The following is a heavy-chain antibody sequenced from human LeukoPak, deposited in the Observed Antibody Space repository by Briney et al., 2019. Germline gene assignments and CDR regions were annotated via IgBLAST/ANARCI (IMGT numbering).Heavy chain of an antibody. Sequence: EASVKVSCKASGGTFSSYAISWVRQAPGQGLEWMGRIIPILGIANYAQKFQGRVTITADKSTSTAYMELSSLRSEDTAVYYCAREPRGRCSSGWYGDAFDIWGQGTMVTVSS. D-gene: IGHD6-19*01. J-gene: IGHJ3*02. CDR1: GGTFSSYA. CDR3: AREPRGRCSSGWYGDAFDI. CDR2: IIPILGIA. V-gene: IGHV1-69*04.